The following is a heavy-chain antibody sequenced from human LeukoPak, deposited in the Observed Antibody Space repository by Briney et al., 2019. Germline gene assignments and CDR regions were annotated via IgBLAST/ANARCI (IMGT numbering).Heavy chain of an antibody. V-gene: IGHV3-20*04. CDR3: ARDKDRVLRFLEWLGAFDI. J-gene: IGHJ3*02. Sequence: PGGSLRLSCAASGFTFDDYVMSWVRQAPGKGLEWVSSINWNGGSTGYADSVKGRFTISRDNSKSTLYLQMNSLRAEDTAVYYCARDKDRVLRFLEWLGAFDIWGQGTMVTVSS. CDR2: INWNGGST. CDR1: GFTFDDYV. D-gene: IGHD3-3*01.